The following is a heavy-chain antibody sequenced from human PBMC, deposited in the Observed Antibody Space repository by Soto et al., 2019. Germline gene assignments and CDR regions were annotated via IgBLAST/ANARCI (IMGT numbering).Heavy chain of an antibody. J-gene: IGHJ3*02. Sequence: ASVKVSCKASGYTFTSYGISWVRQAPGQGLEWMGWISAYNGKTNYAQKLQGRVTMTTDTSTSTAYMELRSLRSDDTAVYYCARLTMAQDAFDIWGQGTMVTVSS. CDR1: GYTFTSYG. CDR2: ISAYNGKT. CDR3: ARLTMAQDAFDI. V-gene: IGHV1-18*01. D-gene: IGHD3-10*01.